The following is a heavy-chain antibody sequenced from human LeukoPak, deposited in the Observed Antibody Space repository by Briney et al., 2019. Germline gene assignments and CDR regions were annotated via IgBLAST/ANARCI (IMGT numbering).Heavy chain of an antibody. CDR3: ARWNIATRLFDY. Sequence: SVTLSLPCSVSVRSINNYYWSWIRRSPGGRVEWIGYIYYNGCTNFSYPFKSRVTMSLDTSKNQFSLNQNSVTGADTAVYYCARWNIATRLFDYWGQGTLLSVSS. CDR1: VRSINNYY. D-gene: IGHD6-6*01. CDR2: IYYNGCT. J-gene: IGHJ4*02. V-gene: IGHV4-59*08.